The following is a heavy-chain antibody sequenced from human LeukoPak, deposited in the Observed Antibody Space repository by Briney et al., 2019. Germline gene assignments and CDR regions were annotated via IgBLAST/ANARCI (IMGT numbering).Heavy chain of an antibody. J-gene: IGHJ4*02. CDR1: GGTFSSYA. V-gene: IGHV1-69*05. CDR2: IIPTFGTA. D-gene: IGHD2-2*01. CDR3: ARRCSSTSCYFDY. Sequence: SVKVSCKASGGTFSSYAISWVRQAPGQGLEWMGGIIPTFGTANYAQKFQGRVTITTDESTSTAYMELSSLRSEDTAVYYCARRCSSTSCYFDYWGQGTLVTVSS.